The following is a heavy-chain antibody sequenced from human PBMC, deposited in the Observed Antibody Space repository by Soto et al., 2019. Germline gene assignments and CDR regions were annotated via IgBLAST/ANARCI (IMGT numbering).Heavy chain of an antibody. CDR1: GGSFSGYY. D-gene: IGHD6-19*01. CDR2: INHGGST. CDR3: ARGLKYSSGWNNWFDP. J-gene: IGHJ5*02. V-gene: IGHV4-34*01. Sequence: PSETLSLTCAVYGGSFSGYYWSRIRQPPGKGLEWIGEINHGGSTNYNPSLKSRVTISVDTSKNQFSLKLSPVTAADTAVYYCARGLKYSSGWNNWFDPWGQGTLVTVSS.